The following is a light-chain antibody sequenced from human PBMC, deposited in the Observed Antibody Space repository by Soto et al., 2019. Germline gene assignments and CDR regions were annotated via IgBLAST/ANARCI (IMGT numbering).Light chain of an antibody. CDR1: SSDVGGYNY. CDR2: EVT. CDR3: SSYTSSSSLGV. J-gene: IGLJ3*02. Sequence: QSALTQPASVSGSPGQSITISCTATSSDVGGYNYVSWYQQHPGKAPKLMISEVTNRPSGVSNRCSGSKSGTTASLTISGLQADYEADYYCSSYTSSSSLGVVGGGTKLTVL. V-gene: IGLV2-14*01.